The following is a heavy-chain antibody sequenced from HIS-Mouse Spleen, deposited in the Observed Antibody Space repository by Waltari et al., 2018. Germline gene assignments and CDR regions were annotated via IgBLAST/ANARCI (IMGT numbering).Heavy chain of an antibody. CDR1: GCSISSSSYH. CDR2: IYYSGST. CDR3: ARGRRYYGSGSYGSFDY. Sequence: QLQLQESGPGLVKPSETLSLTCTVSGCSISSSSYHWGWIRPPPGKGLDWIGSIYYSGSTYYNPSLKSRVTISVDTSKNQFSLKLSSVTAADTAVYYCARGRRYYGSGSYGSFDYWGQGTLVTVSS. V-gene: IGHV4-39*07. J-gene: IGHJ4*02. D-gene: IGHD3-10*01.